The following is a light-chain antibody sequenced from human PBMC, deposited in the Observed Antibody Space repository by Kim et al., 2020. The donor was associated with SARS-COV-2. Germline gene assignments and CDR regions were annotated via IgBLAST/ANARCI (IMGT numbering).Light chain of an antibody. CDR3: NSRDSSGNV. V-gene: IGLV3-19*01. Sequence: ALRQTFRTTCQGDSLRSYYASWYQQQPGQAPVLVLYGKNNRPSGIPDRFSGSSSGNTASLTITGAQAEDEADYYCNSRDSSGNVFGAGTKVTVL. CDR1: SLRSYY. CDR2: GKN. J-gene: IGLJ1*01.